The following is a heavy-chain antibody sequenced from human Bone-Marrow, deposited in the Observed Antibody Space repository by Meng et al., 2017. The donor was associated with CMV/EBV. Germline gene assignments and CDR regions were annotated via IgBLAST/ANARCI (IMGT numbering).Heavy chain of an antibody. D-gene: IGHD1-26*01. CDR2: IYYSGST. CDR3: ASYSGSMEGLDY. CDR1: GGSVSSGSYY. V-gene: IGHV4-61*01. J-gene: IGHJ4*02. Sequence: GSLRLSCTVSGGSVSSGSYYWSWIRQPPGKGLEWIGYIYYSGSTNYNPSLKGRVTISVDTSKNQFSLKLSPVTAADTAVYYCASYSGSMEGLDYWGQGTLVTVSS.